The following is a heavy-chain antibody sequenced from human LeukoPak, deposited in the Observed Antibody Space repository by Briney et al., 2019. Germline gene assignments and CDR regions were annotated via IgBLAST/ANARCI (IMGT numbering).Heavy chain of an antibody. CDR1: GFTFSSYE. D-gene: IGHD3-10*02. CDR2: ISSSGSTK. Sequence: GGSLRLSCAASGFTFSSYEMNWVRQAPGKGLEWVSFISSSGSTKFYADSVRGRFTISRDNAKNSLYLQMNSLRAEDTAVYYCAELGITMIGGVWGKGTTVTISS. CDR3: AELGITMIGGV. V-gene: IGHV3-48*03. J-gene: IGHJ6*04.